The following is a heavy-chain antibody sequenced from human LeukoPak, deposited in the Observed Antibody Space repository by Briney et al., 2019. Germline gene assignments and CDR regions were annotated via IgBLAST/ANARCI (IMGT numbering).Heavy chain of an antibody. CDR2: IIPIFGTA. J-gene: IGHJ5*02. Sequence: GASVKVSCKASGGTFSSYAISWVRQAPGQGLEWMGRIIPIFGTANYAQKFQGRVTITTDESTSTAYMELSSLRSEDTAVYYCARSEYCSSTSCYTQFDPWGQGTLVTVSS. D-gene: IGHD2-2*02. V-gene: IGHV1-69*05. CDR1: GGTFSSYA. CDR3: ARSEYCSSTSCYTQFDP.